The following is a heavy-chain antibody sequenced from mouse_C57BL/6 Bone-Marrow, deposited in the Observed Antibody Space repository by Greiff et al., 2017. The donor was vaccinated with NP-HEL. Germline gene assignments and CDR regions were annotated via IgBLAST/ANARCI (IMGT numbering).Heavy chain of an antibody. CDR1: GFNIKDDY. CDR2: IDPENGDT. V-gene: IGHV14-4*01. D-gene: IGHD1-1*01. Sequence: VQLQQSGAELVRPGASVKLSCTASGFNIKDDYMHWVKQRPEQGLEWIGWIDPENGDTEYASKFQGKAPITADTSSNTAYLQLSSLTSEDTAVYYCTTRIYYYGSSYVGYFDYWGQGTTLTVSS. CDR3: TTRIYYYGSSYVGYFDY. J-gene: IGHJ2*01.